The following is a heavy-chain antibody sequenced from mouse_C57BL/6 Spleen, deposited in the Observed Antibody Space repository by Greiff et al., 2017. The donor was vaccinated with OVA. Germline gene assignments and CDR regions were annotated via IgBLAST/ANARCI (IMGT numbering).Heavy chain of an antibody. CDR2: INPSNGGT. V-gene: IGHV1-53*01. D-gene: IGHD1-1*01. CDR1: GYTFTSYW. J-gene: IGHJ1*03. Sequence: QVQLQQPGTELVKPGASVKLSCKASGYTFTSYWMHWVKQRPGLGLEWIGNINPSNGGTNYNEKFKSKATLTVDKSSSTAYMQLSSLTSEDSAVYYWAREGTTVAHFDVWGTGTTVTVSS. CDR3: AREGTTVAHFDV.